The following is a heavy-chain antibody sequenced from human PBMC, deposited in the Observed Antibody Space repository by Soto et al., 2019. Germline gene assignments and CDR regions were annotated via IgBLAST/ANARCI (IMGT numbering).Heavy chain of an antibody. CDR2: IVVGSGNT. CDR3: AAEGQIDDAFDI. CDR1: GFTFTSSA. V-gene: IGHV1-58*01. J-gene: IGHJ3*02. Sequence: SVKVSCKASGFTFTSSAVQWVRQARGQRLEWIGLIVVGSGNTNYAQKFQERVTITRDMSTSTAYMELSSLRSEDTAVYYCAAEGQIDDAFDIWGQGTMVTVSS.